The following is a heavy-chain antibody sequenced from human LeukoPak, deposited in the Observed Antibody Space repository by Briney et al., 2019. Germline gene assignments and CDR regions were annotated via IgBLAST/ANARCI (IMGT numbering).Heavy chain of an antibody. CDR3: ATHEPLYYGSGSYSDY. Sequence: ASVKVSCKVSGYTLTELSMHWVRQAPGKGLEWMGGFDPEDGETIYAQKFQGRVTMTEDTSTDTAYMELSSLRSEDTAVYYCATHEPLYYGSGSYSDYWGQGTLVTVSS. CDR2: FDPEDGET. V-gene: IGHV1-24*01. D-gene: IGHD3-10*01. CDR1: GYTLTELS. J-gene: IGHJ4*02.